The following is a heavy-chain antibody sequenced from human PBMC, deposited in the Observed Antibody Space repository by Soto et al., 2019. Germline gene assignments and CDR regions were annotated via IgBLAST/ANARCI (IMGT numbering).Heavy chain of an antibody. D-gene: IGHD4-4*01. V-gene: IGHV6-1*01. CDR3: SGWGGHDYNY. CDR2: TYYRSKWYS. CDR1: GDSVSSNSAA. Sequence: SQTLSLTCXISGDSVSSNSAAWNWIRQSPSRGLEWLGRTYYRSKWYSDYAASVESRITVNPDTSKNHFSLQLNSVTPEDTAVYFCSGWGGHDYNYWGQGIMVTVSS. J-gene: IGHJ4*02.